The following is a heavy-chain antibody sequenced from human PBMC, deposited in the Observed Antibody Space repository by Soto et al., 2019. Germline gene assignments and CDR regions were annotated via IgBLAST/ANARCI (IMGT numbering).Heavy chain of an antibody. Sequence: EVQLVESGGGLVQPGGSPRLSCAASGFTFSSYSMNWVRQAPGKGLEWVSYISSSSSTIYYADSVKGRFTISRDNAKNSLYLQMNSLRDEDTAVYYCARETSIAAAGDNLHFDYWGQGTLVTVSS. D-gene: IGHD6-13*01. CDR2: ISSSSSTI. CDR3: ARETSIAAAGDNLHFDY. V-gene: IGHV3-48*02. J-gene: IGHJ4*02. CDR1: GFTFSSYS.